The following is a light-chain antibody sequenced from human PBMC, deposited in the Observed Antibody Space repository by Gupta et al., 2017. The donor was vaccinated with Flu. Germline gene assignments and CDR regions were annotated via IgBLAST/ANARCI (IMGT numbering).Light chain of an antibody. V-gene: IGLV1-44*01. Sequence: VTISGSGSSSNIVSDTVNCYQQVPGMAPKLLLYVNNQRPSGVPDRFSCSKSGTAASLAINGLQSEDEADDDCAAWDDSLNGQYVFGTGTKVTVL. J-gene: IGLJ1*01. CDR1: SSNIVSDT. CDR2: VNN. CDR3: AAWDDSLNGQYV.